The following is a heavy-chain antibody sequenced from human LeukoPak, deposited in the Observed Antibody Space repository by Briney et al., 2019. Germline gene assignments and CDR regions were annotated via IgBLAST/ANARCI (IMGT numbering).Heavy chain of an antibody. D-gene: IGHD1-26*01. V-gene: IGHV4-59*12. J-gene: IGHJ4*02. Sequence: PSETLSLTCTVSGDSISTYYWSWIRQPPGKGLEWIGYIYYSGSTNYNPSLESRVTISVDTSKNQFSLKLSSVTAADTAVYYWARSFYTERYYGPPDYWGQGTLVTVSS. CDR2: IYYSGST. CDR3: ARSFYTERYYGPPDY. CDR1: GDSISTYY.